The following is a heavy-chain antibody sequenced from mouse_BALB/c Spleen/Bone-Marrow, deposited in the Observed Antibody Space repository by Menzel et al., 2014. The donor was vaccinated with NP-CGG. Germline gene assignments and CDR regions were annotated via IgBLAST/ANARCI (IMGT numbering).Heavy chain of an antibody. CDR2: INPGSSTI. CDR1: GFDFSRYW. Sequence: EVMLVESGGGLVQPGGSLKLSCAASGFDFSRYWMSWVRRAPGKGLEWIGEINPGSSTINYTPSLKDKFIISRDNAKNTLYLQMSKVRSEDTALYYCAREGDGSYWYFDVWGAGTTVTVSS. V-gene: IGHV4-1*02. CDR3: AREGDGSYWYFDV. D-gene: IGHD2-3*01. J-gene: IGHJ1*01.